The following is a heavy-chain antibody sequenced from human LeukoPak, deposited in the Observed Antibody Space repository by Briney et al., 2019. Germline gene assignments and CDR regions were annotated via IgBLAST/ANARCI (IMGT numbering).Heavy chain of an antibody. CDR1: GFTFDDYA. V-gene: IGHV3-23*01. CDR2: ISPGGEIT. D-gene: IGHD5-24*01. CDR3: AKDNGWLHYCH. J-gene: IGHJ4*02. Sequence: GRSLRLSCAASGFTFDDYAMHWVRQAPGKGLEWVSGISPGGEITYYADSVKGRFTISRDNSKNTVSLQMHSLRAEDTATYYCAKDNGWLHYCHWGQGTLVTVSS.